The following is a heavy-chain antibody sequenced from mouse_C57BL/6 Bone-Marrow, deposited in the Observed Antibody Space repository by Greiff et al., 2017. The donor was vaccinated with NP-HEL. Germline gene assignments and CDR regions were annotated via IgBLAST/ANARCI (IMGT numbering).Heavy chain of an antibody. J-gene: IGHJ3*01. V-gene: IGHV5-6*01. D-gene: IGHD2-2*01. CDR3: ARHYYGYTWFAY. CDR1: GFTFSSSG. CDR2: ISSGGSYT. Sequence: EVKLMESGGDLVKPGGSLKLSCAASGFTFSSSGMSWVRQTPDKRLEWVATISSGGSYTYYPDSVKGRFTISRDNAKNTLYLQMSSLKSEDTAMYYCARHYYGYTWFAYWGQGTLVTVSA.